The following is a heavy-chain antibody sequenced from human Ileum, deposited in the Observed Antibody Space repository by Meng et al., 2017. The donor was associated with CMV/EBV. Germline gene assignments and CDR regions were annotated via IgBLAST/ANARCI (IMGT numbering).Heavy chain of an antibody. CDR2: IIPILDIT. V-gene: IGHV1-69*10. Sequence: SVNVSCKASGGTFSNYAISWVRQAPGQGLEWMGGIIPILDITNYAQKFQGRVTIIADKSTATAYMELSSLRSEDTAIYYCARGGFWLGYYSWFDPWGQGTLVTVSS. CDR1: GGTFSNYA. J-gene: IGHJ5*02. D-gene: IGHD3-3*01. CDR3: ARGGFWLGYYSWFDP.